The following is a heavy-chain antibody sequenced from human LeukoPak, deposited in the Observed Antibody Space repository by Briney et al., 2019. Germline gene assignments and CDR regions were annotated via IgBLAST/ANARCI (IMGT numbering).Heavy chain of an antibody. CDR2: IWHDGRHK. Sequence: PGPSLRLSCAPSGPAFNTYAMHSARQAPGKGLEWVILIWHDGRHKIYIDSVRGRFTISRDNCKNSVYLQMNGLRAEGTAVYYCARKIFGSGSYPDFWGQGALVTVSS. V-gene: IGHV3-33*01. D-gene: IGHD3-10*01. CDR1: GPAFNTYA. J-gene: IGHJ4*02. CDR3: ARKIFGSGSYPDF.